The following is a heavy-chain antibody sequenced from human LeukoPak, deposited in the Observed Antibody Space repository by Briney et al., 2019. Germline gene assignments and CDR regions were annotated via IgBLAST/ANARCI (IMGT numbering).Heavy chain of an antibody. D-gene: IGHD3-22*01. CDR3: ARESKEGFNTYYYDSSGSDY. Sequence: GASVKVSCKASGYTFTSYGISWVRQAPGQGLEWMGWISAYNGNTNYAQKLRGRVTMTTDTSTSTAYMELRSLRSDDTAVYYCARESKEGFNTYYYDSSGSDYWGQGTLVTVSS. CDR2: ISAYNGNT. CDR1: GYTFTSYG. V-gene: IGHV1-18*01. J-gene: IGHJ4*02.